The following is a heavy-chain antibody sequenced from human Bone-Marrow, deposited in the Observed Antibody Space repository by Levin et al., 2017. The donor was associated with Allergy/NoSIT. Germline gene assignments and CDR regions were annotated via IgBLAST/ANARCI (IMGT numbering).Heavy chain of an antibody. D-gene: IGHD3-3*01. Sequence: SETLSLTCAVYGGSFSGYYWSWIRQPPGKGLVWIGEINHSGSTNYNPSLKSRVTISVDTSKNQFSLKLSSVTAADTAVYYCAIWYYDFWSGSDAFDIWGQGTMVTVSS. CDR3: AIWYYDFWSGSDAFDI. CDR1: GGSFSGYY. CDR2: INHSGST. V-gene: IGHV4-34*01. J-gene: IGHJ3*02.